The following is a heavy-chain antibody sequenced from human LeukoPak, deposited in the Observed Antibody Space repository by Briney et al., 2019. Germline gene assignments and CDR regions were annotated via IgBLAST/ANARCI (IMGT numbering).Heavy chain of an antibody. CDR1: GGSISSGGYS. Sequence: PSETLSLTCAVSGGSISSGGYSWSWIRQPPGKGLEWIGYIYHSGSTYYNPSLKSRVTISVDRSKNQFSLKLSSVTAADTAVYYCARVGYSYGFDYWGQGTLVTVPS. V-gene: IGHV4-30-2*01. J-gene: IGHJ4*02. CDR3: ARVGYSYGFDY. CDR2: IYHSGST. D-gene: IGHD5-18*01.